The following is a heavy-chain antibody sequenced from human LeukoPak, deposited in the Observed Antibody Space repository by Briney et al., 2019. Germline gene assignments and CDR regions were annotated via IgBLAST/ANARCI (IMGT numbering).Heavy chain of an antibody. CDR3: ARANIVVVPAAPDFDY. CDR1: GGSISSGGYY. CDR2: IYYSGST. J-gene: IGHJ4*02. D-gene: IGHD2-2*01. Sequence: SQTLSLTCTVSGGSISSGGYYWSWIRQHPGKGLEWIGYIYYSGSTYYNPSLKSRVTISVDTSKNQFSLKLSPVTAADTAVYYCARANIVVVPAAPDFDYWGQGTLVTVSS. V-gene: IGHV4-31*03.